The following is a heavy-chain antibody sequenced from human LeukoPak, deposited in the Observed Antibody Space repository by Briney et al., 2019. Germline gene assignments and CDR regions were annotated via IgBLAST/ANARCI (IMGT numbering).Heavy chain of an antibody. J-gene: IGHJ6*03. D-gene: IGHD3-3*01. CDR3: AKEGRFLEWLSYYYYMDV. V-gene: IGHV3-43*02. CDR2: ISGDGGST. CDR1: GFTFDGYA. Sequence: GGSLRLSCAASGFTFDGYAMHWVRQAPGKGLEWVSLISGDGGSTYYADSVKGRFTISRDNSKNSLYLQMNSLRTEDTALYYCAKEGRFLEWLSYYYYMDVWGKGTTVTVSS.